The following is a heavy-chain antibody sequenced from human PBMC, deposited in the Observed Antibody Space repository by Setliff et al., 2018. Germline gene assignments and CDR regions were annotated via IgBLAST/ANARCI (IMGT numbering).Heavy chain of an antibody. CDR3: ARVQWEIAVKFHYNRMDV. J-gene: IGHJ6*02. CDR1: GGTFSNFA. V-gene: IGHV1-69*13. Sequence: SVKVSCKASGGTFSNFAISWVRQAPGQGFEWLGGIIPMFRTPEYAQKCQGRVTISADESRTAVYMELSSLRFDDTAVYYCARVQWEIAVKFHYNRMDVWGEGTQVTVS. CDR2: IIPMFRTP. D-gene: IGHD1-26*01.